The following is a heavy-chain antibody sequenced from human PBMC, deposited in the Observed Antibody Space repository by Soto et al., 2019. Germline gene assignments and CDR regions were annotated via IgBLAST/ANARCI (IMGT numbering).Heavy chain of an antibody. Sequence: GGSLRLSCAASGFTFSSYGMHWVRQAPGKGLEWVAVIWYDGSNKYYADSVKGRFTISRDNSKNTLYLQMNSLRAEDTAVYYCAREVPAATRRTGNWFDPWGQGTLVTVSS. D-gene: IGHD2-2*01. CDR1: GFTFSSYG. V-gene: IGHV3-33*01. J-gene: IGHJ5*02. CDR2: IWYDGSNK. CDR3: AREVPAATRRTGNWFDP.